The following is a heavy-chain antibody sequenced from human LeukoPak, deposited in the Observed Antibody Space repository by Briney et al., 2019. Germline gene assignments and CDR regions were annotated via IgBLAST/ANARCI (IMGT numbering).Heavy chain of an antibody. CDR1: GGSISSSSYSSSYY. D-gene: IGHD3-10*01. CDR2: IYYSGNT. CDR3: ARVLVRSSKGAFDI. J-gene: IGHJ3*02. V-gene: IGHV4-39*07. Sequence: SETLSLTCTVSGGSISSSSYSSSYYWGWIRQPPGKGLEWIGSIYYSGNTYYNPSLKSRVTISVDTSKNQISLNLSSVTAADTAVYYCARVLVRSSKGAFDIWGQGTMVTVSS.